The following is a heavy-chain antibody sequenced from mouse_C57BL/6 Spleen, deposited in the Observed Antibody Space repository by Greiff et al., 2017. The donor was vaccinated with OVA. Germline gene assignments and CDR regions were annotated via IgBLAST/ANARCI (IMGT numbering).Heavy chain of an antibody. CDR1: GYSFTGYY. CDR3: ARVLYDYDFYYFDY. CDR2: INPSTGGT. J-gene: IGHJ2*01. Sequence: EVKVEESGPELVKPGASVKISCKASGYSFTGYYMNWVKQSPEKSLEWIGEINPSTGGTTYNQKFKAKATLTVDKSSSTAYMQLKSLTSEDSAVYYCARVLYDYDFYYFDYWGQGTTLTVSS. V-gene: IGHV1-42*01. D-gene: IGHD2-4*01.